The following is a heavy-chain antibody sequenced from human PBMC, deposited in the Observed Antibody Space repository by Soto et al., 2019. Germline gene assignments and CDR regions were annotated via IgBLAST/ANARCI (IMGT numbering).Heavy chain of an antibody. CDR1: GGSSSSSSDY. Sequence: SETLSLTCTVAGGSSSSSSDYWGWIRQPPGKGLEWIGSIYYSGSTYYNPSLKSRVTISVDTSKNQFSLKLSSVTAADTAVYYCARGLAPYYYDSSGQELDYWGQGTLVTVSS. CDR3: ARGLAPYYYDSSGQELDY. CDR2: IYYSGST. J-gene: IGHJ4*02. V-gene: IGHV4-39*07. D-gene: IGHD3-22*01.